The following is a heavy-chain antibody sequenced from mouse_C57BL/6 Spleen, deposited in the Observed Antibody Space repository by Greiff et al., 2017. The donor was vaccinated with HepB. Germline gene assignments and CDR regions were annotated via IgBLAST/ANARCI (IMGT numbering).Heavy chain of an antibody. CDR2: ISYSGST. CDR1: GYSIPSDY. J-gene: IGHJ2*01. CDR3: ARSRYSNYYFDY. V-gene: IGHV3-8*01. Sequence: EVKLVESGPGLAKPSQTLSLTCSVTGYSIPSDYWNWIRKFPGNKLEYMGYISYSGSTYYNPSLKSRISITRDTSKNQYYLQLNSVTTEDTATYYCARSRYSNYYFDYWGQGTTLTVSS. D-gene: IGHD2-5*01.